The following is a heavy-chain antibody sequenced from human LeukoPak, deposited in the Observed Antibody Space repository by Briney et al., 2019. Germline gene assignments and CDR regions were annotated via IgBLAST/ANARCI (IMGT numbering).Heavy chain of an antibody. CDR3: ARLRGMAAPFDY. CDR1: GXSISSYY. V-gene: IGHV4-59*08. J-gene: IGHJ4*02. CDR2: IYYSGST. Sequence: SETLSLTCTVSGXSISSYYGSWIRRPPGKGLEWIGYIYYSGSTNYNPSLKSRVTISVDTSKNQFSLKLSSVTAADTAVYYCARLRGMAAPFDYWGQGTLVTVSS. D-gene: IGHD5-24*01.